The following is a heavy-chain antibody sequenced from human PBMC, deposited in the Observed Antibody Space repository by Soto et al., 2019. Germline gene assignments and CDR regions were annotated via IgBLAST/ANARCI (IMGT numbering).Heavy chain of an antibody. J-gene: IGHJ6*02. CDR3: TSAQFEFGSHFGLDV. CDR2: MNPDSENT. CDR1: GYTFTNYD. V-gene: IGHV1-8*01. Sequence: GASVKVSCKASGYTFTNYDITWVRQATGQGLEWMGWMNPDSENTGSPQKFQGRVTMTVNTSINTAYMELTSLRSEGTAVYYCTSAQFEFGSHFGLDVWGRGTTVTVSS. D-gene: IGHD3-10*01.